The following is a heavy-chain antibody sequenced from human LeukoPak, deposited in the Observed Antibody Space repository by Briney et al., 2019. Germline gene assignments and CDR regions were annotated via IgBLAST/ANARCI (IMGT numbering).Heavy chain of an antibody. CDR1: GGSISSGDYY. D-gene: IGHD5-18*01. CDR2: IYYSGST. V-gene: IGHV4-30-4*01. CDR3: AREMGRDTSFDY. Sequence: SETLSLTRTVSGGSISSGDYYWSWIRQPPGKGLEWIGYIYYSGSTYYNPSLKTRVTISVDTSKNQFSLKLSSVTAADTAVYYCAREMGRDTSFDYWGQGILVTVSS. J-gene: IGHJ4*02.